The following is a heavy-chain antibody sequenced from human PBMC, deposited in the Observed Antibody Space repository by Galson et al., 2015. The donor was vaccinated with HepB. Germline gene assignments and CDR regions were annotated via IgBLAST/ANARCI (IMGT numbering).Heavy chain of an antibody. CDR1: GGTSSTDE. D-gene: IGHD4-17*01. J-gene: IGHJ3*01. CDR2: IVPVFGTA. V-gene: IGHV1-69*13. CDR3: AREVTTVNTRSYDV. Sequence: SVKVSCKASGGTSSTDEINWVRQAPGQGLEWMGGIVPVFGTANYAEKFQGRVTITADESTNTGYMELNSLRSEDTAVYYCAREVTTVNTRSYDVWGQGTMLIVSS.